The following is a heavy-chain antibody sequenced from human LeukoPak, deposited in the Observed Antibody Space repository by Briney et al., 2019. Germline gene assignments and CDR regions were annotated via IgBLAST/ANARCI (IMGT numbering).Heavy chain of an antibody. CDR1: GDSISSGDYY. CDR2: IYTSGST. V-gene: IGHV4-61*02. J-gene: IGHJ6*03. CDR3: ARGYYYYMDV. Sequence: SETLSLTCTVSGDSISSGDYYWSWIRQPAGKGLEWIGRIYTSGSTNYNPSLKSRVTMSVDTSKNQFSLKLSSVTAADTAVYYCARGYYYYMDVWGKGTTVTISS.